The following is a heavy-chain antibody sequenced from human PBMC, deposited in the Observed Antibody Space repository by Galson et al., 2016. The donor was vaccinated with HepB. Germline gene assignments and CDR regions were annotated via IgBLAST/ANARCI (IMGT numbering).Heavy chain of an antibody. D-gene: IGHD6-19*01. CDR2: ISYDGNIQ. V-gene: IGHV3-30*18. Sequence: SLRLSCAAPGFTFTSYGMHWVRQAPGEGLEWVAVISYDGNIQYYADSVKGRFTTSRDNSKNTLYLQMNSLRAEDTAVYYCAKEIGVADFFDYWGQGTLVTVSS. CDR1: GFTFTSYG. J-gene: IGHJ4*02. CDR3: AKEIGVADFFDY.